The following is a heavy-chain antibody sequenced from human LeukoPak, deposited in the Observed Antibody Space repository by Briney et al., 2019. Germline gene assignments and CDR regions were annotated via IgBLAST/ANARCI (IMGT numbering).Heavy chain of an antibody. V-gene: IGHV3-9*01. CDR1: GFTFYDYA. Sequence: GRSLRLSCAASGFTFYDYAMHWVRHAPGEGLEWVSGISWNSGNIKYAASVKGRFTISRDNAKNSLYMQMNSLRAEDTALSYCAKGGTYWGQGTLVTVSS. CDR3: AKGGTY. CDR2: ISWNSGNI. J-gene: IGHJ4*02.